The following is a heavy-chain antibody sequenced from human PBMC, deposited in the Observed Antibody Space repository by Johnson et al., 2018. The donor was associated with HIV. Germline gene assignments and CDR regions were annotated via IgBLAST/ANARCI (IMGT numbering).Heavy chain of an antibody. D-gene: IGHD3-10*01. CDR2: IYWNGVRT. V-gene: IGHV3-20*04. CDR3: ARDQVGILWDAFDI. Sequence: VQLVESGGGVVRPVGSLRLSCAASGFTFDDYGMTWVRQAPGKGLEWVSGIYWNGVRTTYADSVKGRFTISRDNAKNSLYLQMNSLRAEDTAFYYCARDQVGILWDAFDIWGQGTMVTVAS. J-gene: IGHJ3*02. CDR1: GFTFDDYG.